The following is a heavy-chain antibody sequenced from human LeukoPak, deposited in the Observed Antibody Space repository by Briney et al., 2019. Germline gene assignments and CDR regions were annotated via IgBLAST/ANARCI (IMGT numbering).Heavy chain of an antibody. J-gene: IGHJ4*02. V-gene: IGHV1-58*02. D-gene: IGHD6-13*01. CDR2: IVVGSGNT. CDR1: GFTFTSSA. CDR3: AAARGGSSWYDY. Sequence: GASVKVSCKASGFTFTSSAMQWVRQALGQRLEWIGWIVVGSGNTNYAQKFQERVTITRDMSTSTAYMELSSLRSEDTAVYYCAAARGGSSWYDYWGQGTLVTVSS.